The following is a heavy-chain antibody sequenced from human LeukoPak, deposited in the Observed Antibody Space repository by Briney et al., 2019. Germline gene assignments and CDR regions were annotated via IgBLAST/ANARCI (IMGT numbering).Heavy chain of an antibody. CDR1: GLSISIYY. J-gene: IGHJ6*03. CDR3: ARVRAYYDFWSGYLSGSMDV. CDR2: IYYSGST. Sequence: SETLSLTCTVSGLSISIYYWSWLRQPPGKGLEWIGYIYYSGSTNYNPSLKSRVTISVDTSKNQFSLKLSSVTAADTAVYYCARVRAYYDFWSGYLSGSMDVWGKGTTVTVSS. V-gene: IGHV4-59*01. D-gene: IGHD3-3*01.